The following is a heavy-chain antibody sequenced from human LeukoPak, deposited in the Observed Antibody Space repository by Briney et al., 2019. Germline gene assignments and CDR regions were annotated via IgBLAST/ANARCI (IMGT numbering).Heavy chain of an antibody. D-gene: IGHD3-10*01. CDR1: GFTFSSYG. CDR2: IRYDGSNK. V-gene: IGHV3-30*02. Sequence: GGSLRLSCAASGFTFSSYGMHWVRQAPGKGLEWVAFIRYDGSNKYYADSVKGRFTISRDNSKNTLFLQMNSLRADDTAVYYCAKEELYYYGSGTYYTLAPFDYWGQGTLVTVSS. J-gene: IGHJ4*02. CDR3: AKEELYYYGSGTYYTLAPFDY.